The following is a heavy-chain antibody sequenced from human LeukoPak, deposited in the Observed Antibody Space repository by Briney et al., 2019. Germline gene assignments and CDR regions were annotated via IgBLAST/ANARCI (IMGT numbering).Heavy chain of an antibody. CDR2: ISSSSSTI. D-gene: IGHD2-2*01. J-gene: IGHJ3*02. CDR1: GFTFSSYS. CDR3: ARVSVVPAVLDAFDI. V-gene: IGHV3-48*01. Sequence: GGSLRLSCAASGFTFSSYSMNWVRQAPGKWLEWVSYISSSSSTIYYADSVKGRFTISRDNAKNSLYLQMNSLRAEDTAVYYCARVSVVPAVLDAFDIWGQGTMVTVSS.